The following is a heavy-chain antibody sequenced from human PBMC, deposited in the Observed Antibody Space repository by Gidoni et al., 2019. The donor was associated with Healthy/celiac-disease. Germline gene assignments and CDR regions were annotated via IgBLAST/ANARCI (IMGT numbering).Heavy chain of an antibody. V-gene: IGHV4-34*01. J-gene: IGHJ1*01. D-gene: IGHD6-13*01. CDR1: GGSFSGYY. CDR2: INHSGST. Sequence: QVQLQQWGAGLFKPSETLSLTCAVYGGSFSGYYWSWIRQPPGKGLEWIGEINHSGSTNYNPSLKSRVTISVDTSKNQFSLKLSSVTAADTAVYYCARIYKSSWYEYFQHWGQGTLVTVSS. CDR3: ARIYKSSWYEYFQH.